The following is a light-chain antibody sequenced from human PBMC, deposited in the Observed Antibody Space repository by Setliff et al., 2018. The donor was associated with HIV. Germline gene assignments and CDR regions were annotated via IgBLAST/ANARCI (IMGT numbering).Light chain of an antibody. CDR2: GTT. CDR1: SSDIGAGYD. Sequence: QSVLTQPPSVSGAPGQRVTLSCTGSSSDIGAGYDVFWYRQLPGSAPKLIITGTTNRPSGVPDRFPGSKSGTSASLAITGLQAEDEADYYCQSYDSSLTAVVFGGGTKVTVL. V-gene: IGLV1-40*01. CDR3: QSYDSSLTAVV. J-gene: IGLJ2*01.